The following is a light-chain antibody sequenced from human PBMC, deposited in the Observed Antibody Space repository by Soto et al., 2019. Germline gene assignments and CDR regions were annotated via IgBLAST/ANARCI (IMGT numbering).Light chain of an antibody. V-gene: IGLV1-51*02. J-gene: IGLJ1*01. CDR3: GTWDSSLSAGGV. CDR1: SSNIGNNY. Sequence: QSVLTQPPSVSAAPGQKVTISCSGSSSNIGNNYISWYQQLPGTATKLLIYENNKPPSGIPGRFSGSKSGTSATLGITGLQTGDEADYDCGTWDSSLSAGGVFGTGTKLTVL. CDR2: ENN.